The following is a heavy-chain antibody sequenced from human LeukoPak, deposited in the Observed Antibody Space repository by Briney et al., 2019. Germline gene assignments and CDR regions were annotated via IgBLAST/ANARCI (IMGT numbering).Heavy chain of an antibody. CDR2: IYYSGST. CDR3: ARAGTVTLDWYFDL. Sequence: SETLSLTCTVSGGSFSSYYWSWIRQPPGKGLEWIGYIYYSGSTNYNPSLKSRVTISVDTSKNQFSLKLSSVTAADTAVYYCARAGTVTLDWYFDLWGRGTLVTVSS. J-gene: IGHJ2*01. D-gene: IGHD4-17*01. CDR1: GGSFSSYY. V-gene: IGHV4-59*01.